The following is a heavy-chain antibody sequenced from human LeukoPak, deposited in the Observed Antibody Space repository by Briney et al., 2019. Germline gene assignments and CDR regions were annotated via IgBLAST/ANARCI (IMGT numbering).Heavy chain of an antibody. V-gene: IGHV3-23*01. CDR1: GFTFSSYA. J-gene: IGHJ4*02. CDR2: ISGSGGST. Sequence: GGSLRLSCAASGFTFSSYAMSWVRQAPGKGLEWVSAISGSGGSTYYADSVKGRFTIPRDNSKNTLYLQMNSLRDEDTAVYYCAKSRGSSWFANFDYWGQGTLVTVSS. CDR3: AKSRGSSWFANFDY. D-gene: IGHD6-13*01.